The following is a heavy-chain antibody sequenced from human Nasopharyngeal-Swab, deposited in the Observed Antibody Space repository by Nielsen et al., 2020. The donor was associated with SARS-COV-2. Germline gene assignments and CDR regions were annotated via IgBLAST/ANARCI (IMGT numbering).Heavy chain of an antibody. CDR1: GFRFDYHD. D-gene: IGHD5-12*01. V-gene: IGHV3-9*01. CDR2: ITWNSENL. Sequence: GGSLRLSCAASGFRFDYHDMHWVRQAPGKGLEWVSGITWNSENLGYADSVKGRFTISRDNARNSLYLQMNSLRPEDTALYYCAKSDHSGYEPGYYMDVWGQGTTVTVSS. CDR3: AKSDHSGYEPGYYMDV. J-gene: IGHJ6*03.